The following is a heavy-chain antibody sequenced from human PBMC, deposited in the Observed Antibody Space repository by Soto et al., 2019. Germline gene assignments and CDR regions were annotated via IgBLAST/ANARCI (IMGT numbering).Heavy chain of an antibody. CDR3: ARDRELILGIAARQSFRDAFDI. Sequence: PGGSLRLSCAASGFTFDDYAMHWVRQVPGKGLEWVSGISWNSASIGYADSVKGRFTTSRDNAKNSLYLEMNSLRTEDTAVYYCARDRELILGIAARQSFRDAFDIWGQGTMVTVSS. J-gene: IGHJ3*02. D-gene: IGHD6-6*01. V-gene: IGHV3-9*01. CDR1: GFTFDDYA. CDR2: ISWNSASI.